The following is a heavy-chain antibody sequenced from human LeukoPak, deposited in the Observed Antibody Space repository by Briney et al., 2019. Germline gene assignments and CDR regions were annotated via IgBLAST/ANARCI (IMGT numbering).Heavy chain of an antibody. CDR2: IYYSGYT. D-gene: IGHD3-22*01. V-gene: IGHV4-39*07. J-gene: IGHJ4*02. CDR3: ARDAYDSSGYSFDY. Sequence: SETLSLTCTVSGGSISSSSYYWGWIRQPPGKGLEWIGSIYYSGYTYYNPSLKSRVTISVDKSKNQFSLKLSSVTAADTAVYYCARDAYDSSGYSFDYWGQGTLVTVSS. CDR1: GGSISSSSYY.